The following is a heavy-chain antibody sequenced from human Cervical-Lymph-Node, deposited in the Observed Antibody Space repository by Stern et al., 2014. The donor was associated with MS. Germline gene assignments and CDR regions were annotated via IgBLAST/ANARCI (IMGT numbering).Heavy chain of an antibody. CDR1: GGTSNRQP. V-gene: IGHV1-69*01. D-gene: IGHD3-16*01. Sequence: VQLVESGPEMKKPGSSVKVACTASGGTSNRQPITRVRQAPGQGLEWLAEVIPVLNSANYAQQFQGRVTITADESTGTTYLEFSSLRSEDTAVYYCARRGSARRGSGWLDPWGQGTLVTVSS. J-gene: IGHJ5*02. CDR3: ARRGSARRGSGWLDP. CDR2: VIPVLNSA.